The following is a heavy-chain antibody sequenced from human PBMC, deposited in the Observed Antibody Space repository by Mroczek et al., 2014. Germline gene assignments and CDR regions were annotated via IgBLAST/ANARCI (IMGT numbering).Heavy chain of an antibody. CDR3: ARDRWVTHEGFDAFDI. Sequence: QVQLVQSGGGVVQPGRSLRLSCAASGFTFSSYGMHWVRQAPGKGLEWVAVIWYDGSNKYYADSVKGRFTISRDNSKNTLYLQMNSLRAEDTAVYYCARDRWVTHEGFDAFDIWAKGQWSPSLQ. V-gene: IGHV3-33*01. CDR1: GFTFSSYG. CDR2: IWYDGSNK. D-gene: IGHD2-21*02. J-gene: IGHJ3*02.